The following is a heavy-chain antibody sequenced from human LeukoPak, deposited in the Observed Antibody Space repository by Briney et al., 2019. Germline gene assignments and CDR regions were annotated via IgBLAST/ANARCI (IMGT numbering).Heavy chain of an antibody. J-gene: IGHJ4*02. CDR1: GFTFSSYW. D-gene: IGHD1-26*01. V-gene: IGHV3-23*01. CDR3: ASRPPSETYFAVFDY. Sequence: PGGSLRLSCAASGFTFSSYWMSWVRKTPGKGLEWVSGITGSGGSTYHAESVKGRFTISRDNSKNTLYLQMNNLRAEDTAVYYCASRPPSETYFAVFDYWGQGTLVTVSS. CDR2: ITGSGGST.